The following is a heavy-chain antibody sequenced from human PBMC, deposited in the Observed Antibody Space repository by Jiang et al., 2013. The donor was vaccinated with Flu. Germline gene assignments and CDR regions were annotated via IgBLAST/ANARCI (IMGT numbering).Heavy chain of an antibody. V-gene: IGHV4-61*02. CDR1: GASINSDTYW. CDR2: IYPSGSA. J-gene: IGHJ4*02. CDR3: ASTPLLVTVAGLTT. Sequence: GSGLVKPSQTLSLTCTVSGASINSDTYWWSWIRQPAGKGLEWIGRIYPSGSANYSPSLKSRVTMSLDTSRNQFSLRLSSVTAADTAVYYCASTPLLVTVAGLTTWGQGTLV. D-gene: IGHD6-19*01.